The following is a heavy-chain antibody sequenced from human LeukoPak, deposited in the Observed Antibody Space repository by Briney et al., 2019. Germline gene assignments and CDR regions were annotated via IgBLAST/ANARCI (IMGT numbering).Heavy chain of an antibody. CDR1: GGSISSYY. CDR3: ARAAYYRSTWYFDY. Sequence: SETLSLTCTVSGGSISSYYWSWIGQPPGKGLEWIWYIYYSENTNYNPSLKSRVTISVDTSKNQFSLKLSSVTAADTAVYYCARAAYYRSTWYFDYWGQGTLVTVSS. J-gene: IGHJ4*02. V-gene: IGHV4-59*01. CDR2: IYYSENT. D-gene: IGHD2-2*01.